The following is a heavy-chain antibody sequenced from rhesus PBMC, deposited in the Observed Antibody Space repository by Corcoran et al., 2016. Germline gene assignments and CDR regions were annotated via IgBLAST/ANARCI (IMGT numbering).Heavy chain of an antibody. J-gene: IGHJ1*01. D-gene: IGHD4-23*01. CDR3: ARDAYENRVTTGEYFEF. CDR1: GGSINGDYY. CDR2: IDGNSART. V-gene: IGHV4-73*01. Sequence: QVKLQQWGEGLVKPSETLSLTCAAYGGSINGDYYWSWYRQAPGKGLELIGNIDGNSARTNYTPSLKNRVSISKDTSKNQFSLKLSSVTAADTAVYYCARDAYENRVTTGEYFEFWGQGALVTVSS.